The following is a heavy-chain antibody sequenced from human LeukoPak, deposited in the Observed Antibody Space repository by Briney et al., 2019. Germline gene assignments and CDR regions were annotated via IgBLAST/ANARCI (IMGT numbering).Heavy chain of an antibody. CDR2: ISSSSSYI. CDR3: ARGNYYGSGSYSKGDYYYYYGMDV. Sequence: KPGGSLRLFCAASGFTFSSYSMNWVRQAPGKGLEWVSSISSSSSYIYYADSVKGRFTISRDNAKNSLYLQMNSLRAEDTAVYYCARGNYYGSGSYSKGDYYYYYGMDVWGKGTTVTVSS. CDR1: GFTFSSYS. V-gene: IGHV3-21*01. J-gene: IGHJ6*04. D-gene: IGHD3-10*01.